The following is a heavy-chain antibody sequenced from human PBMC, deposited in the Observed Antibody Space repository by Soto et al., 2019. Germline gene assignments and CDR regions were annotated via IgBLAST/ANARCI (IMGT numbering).Heavy chain of an antibody. CDR2: ISGSGGST. V-gene: IGHV3-23*01. CDR1: GFTFSSYA. CDR3: TTDVFGLIVVVTATDY. J-gene: IGHJ4*02. D-gene: IGHD2-21*02. Sequence: EVQLLESGGGLVQPGGSLRLSCAASGFTFSSYAMSWVRQAPGKGLEWVSAISGSGGSTYYADSVKGRFTISRDNSKNTLYLQMNSLRAEDTAVYYCTTDVFGLIVVVTATDYWGQGTLVTVSS.